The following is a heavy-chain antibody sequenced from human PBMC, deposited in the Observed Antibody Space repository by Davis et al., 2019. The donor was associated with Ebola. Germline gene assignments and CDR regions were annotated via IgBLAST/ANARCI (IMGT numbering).Heavy chain of an antibody. D-gene: IGHD4-11*01. CDR1: GFIFSNYW. Sequence: GGSLRLSCAASGFIFSNYWMSWVRQAPGKGLEWVANIKQDGSEKYYVDSVKGRFIISRDNSKNTLYLQMNSLRPEDTAVYYCARDSDDYSFDYWGQGTLVTVSS. J-gene: IGHJ4*02. CDR3: ARDSDDYSFDY. CDR2: IKQDGSEK. V-gene: IGHV3-7*01.